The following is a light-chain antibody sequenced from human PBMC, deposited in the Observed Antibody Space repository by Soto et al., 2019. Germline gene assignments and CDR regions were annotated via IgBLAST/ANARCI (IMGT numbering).Light chain of an antibody. CDR2: AAS. V-gene: IGKV3-15*01. CDR3: QQYYNWPRT. CDR1: QSLGSD. Sequence: EIVMTQSPGTLSLSPGDTATLSCRASQSLGSDLAWYQQKPGQAPRLLIFAASARPTGIPARISGSGSGTEFTLTISSRRSEDFAVYFCQQYYNWPRTFGQGTKVEI. J-gene: IGKJ1*01.